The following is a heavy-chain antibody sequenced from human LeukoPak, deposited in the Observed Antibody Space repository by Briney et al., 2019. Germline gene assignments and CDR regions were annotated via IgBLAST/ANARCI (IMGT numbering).Heavy chain of an antibody. Sequence: GGSLRLSCAASGFTFSSYGMHWVRQAPGKGLEWVAVISYDGSNKYYADSVKGRFTISRDNSKNTLYLQMNSLRAEDTAVYYCRGWYDYFDYWGQGTLVTVSS. J-gene: IGHJ4*02. CDR2: ISYDGSNK. CDR3: RGWYDYFDY. V-gene: IGHV3-30*03. D-gene: IGHD6-19*01. CDR1: GFTFSSYG.